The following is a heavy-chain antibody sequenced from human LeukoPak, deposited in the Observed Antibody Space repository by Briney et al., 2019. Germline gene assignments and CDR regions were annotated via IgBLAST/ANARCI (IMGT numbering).Heavy chain of an antibody. CDR1: GFTLDDYT. V-gene: IGHV3-43*01. CDR2: ISWDGGIT. Sequence: QPGRSLRLSCAASGFTLDDYTMHWVRQAPGKGLEWVSLISWDGGITFYADSVKGRFNISRDNSKNSLYLPMNSLRPEDTAFYYCAKDSSADVLTGYFDFWGPGTLVTVSS. CDR3: AKDSSADVLTGYFDF. J-gene: IGHJ4*02. D-gene: IGHD3-9*01.